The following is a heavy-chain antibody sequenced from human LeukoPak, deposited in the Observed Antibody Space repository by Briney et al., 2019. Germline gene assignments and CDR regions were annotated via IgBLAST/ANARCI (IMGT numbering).Heavy chain of an antibody. CDR3: AKDRGDYYDSSGYYPAGFDY. J-gene: IGHJ4*02. V-gene: IGHV3-30*18. Sequence: GGSLRLSCAASGLTFSSYGMHWVRQAPGRGLEWVAVISYDGSNKYYADSVKGRFTISRDNSKNTLYRQMNSLRAEDTAVYYCAKDRGDYYDSSGYYPAGFDYWGQGTLVTVSS. CDR2: ISYDGSNK. D-gene: IGHD3-22*01. CDR1: GLTFSSYG.